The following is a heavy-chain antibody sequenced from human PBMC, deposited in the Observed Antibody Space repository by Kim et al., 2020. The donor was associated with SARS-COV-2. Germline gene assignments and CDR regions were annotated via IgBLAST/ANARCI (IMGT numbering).Heavy chain of an antibody. V-gene: IGHV4-4*07. CDR1: GGSISSYY. CDR2: IYTSGST. J-gene: IGHJ4*02. Sequence: SETLSLTCTVSGGSISSYYWSWIRQPAGKGLEWIGRIYTSGSTNYNPSLKSRVTMSVDTSKNQFSLKLSSVTAADTAVYYCARGEAGGVVTAPYYFDYWGQGTLVTVSS. D-gene: IGHD2-21*02. CDR3: ARGEAGGVVTAPYYFDY.